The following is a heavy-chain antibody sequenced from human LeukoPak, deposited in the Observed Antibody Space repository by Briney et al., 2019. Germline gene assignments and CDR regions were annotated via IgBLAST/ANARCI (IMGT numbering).Heavy chain of an antibody. J-gene: IGHJ4*02. CDR1: GFTVSSNY. V-gene: IGHV3-66*01. D-gene: IGHD1-1*01. CDR3: AVWNDERGLDY. CDR2: IYSGGST. Sequence: GGSLRLSCAASGFTVSSNYMSWVRQAPGKGLEWVSVIYSGGSTYYADSVKGRFTISRYNSKNTLYLQMNSLRAEDTAVYYCAVWNDERGLDYWGQGTLVTVSS.